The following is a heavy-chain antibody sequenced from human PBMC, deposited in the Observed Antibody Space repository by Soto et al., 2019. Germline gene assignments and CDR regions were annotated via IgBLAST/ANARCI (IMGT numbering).Heavy chain of an antibody. CDR2: ISFDGSDK. CDR3: AKPFVGGGLLGSDY. Sequence: QVHLVDSGGGVVQPGRSLRLSCVASAFSFRHYAMHWVRQAPGKGLEWVAIISFDGSDKYYADSVKGRFTISRDNSKNTLYLQMNSLRVEDTAVYYCAKPFVGGGLLGSDYWGQGTLVTVSS. J-gene: IGHJ4*02. CDR1: AFSFRHYA. D-gene: IGHD3-16*01. V-gene: IGHV3-30*18.